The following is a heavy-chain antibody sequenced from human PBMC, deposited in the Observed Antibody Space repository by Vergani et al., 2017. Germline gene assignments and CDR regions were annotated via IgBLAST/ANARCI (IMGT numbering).Heavy chain of an antibody. CDR3: ARGQWLPTLSFDY. CDR2: INPNSGGT. CDR1: GYTFTGYY. V-gene: IGHV1-2*02. Sequence: QVQLVQSGAEVKKPGASVKVSCKASGYTFTGYYMHWVRQAPGQGLEWMGWINPNSGGTNYAQTFQGRVTMTRDTSISTAYIELSRLRSDDTAVYYCARGQWLPTLSFDYWGQGSLVTVSP. D-gene: IGHD6-19*01. J-gene: IGHJ4*02.